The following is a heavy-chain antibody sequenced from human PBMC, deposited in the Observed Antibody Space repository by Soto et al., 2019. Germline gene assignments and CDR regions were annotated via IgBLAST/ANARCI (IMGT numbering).Heavy chain of an antibody. V-gene: IGHV2-5*02. J-gene: IGHJ4*02. CDR3: AHRPSYCSGGSCYSGFDY. CDR2: IYWDDDK. CDR1: GFSLSTSGVG. D-gene: IGHD2-15*01. Sequence: QTLTLTCTFSGFSLSTSGVGVGWIRQPPGKALEWLALIYWDDDKRYSPSLKSRLTITKDTSKNQVVLTMTNMDPVDTATYYCAHRPSYCSGGSCYSGFDYWGQGTLVTVSS.